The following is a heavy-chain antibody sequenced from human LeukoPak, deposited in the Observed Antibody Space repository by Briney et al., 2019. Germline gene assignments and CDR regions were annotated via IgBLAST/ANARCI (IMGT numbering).Heavy chain of an antibody. J-gene: IGHJ4*02. V-gene: IGHV4-31*03. CDR3: ARVRCSGGSCYVDY. CDR2: IYYSGST. CDR1: GGSISSGGYY. Sequence: PSETLSLTCTVSGGSISSGGYYWSWIGQHPGKGLEWIGYIYYSGSTYYNPSLKSRVTISVDTSKNQFSLKLSSVTAADTAVYYCARVRCSGGSCYVDYWGQGTLVTVSS. D-gene: IGHD2-15*01.